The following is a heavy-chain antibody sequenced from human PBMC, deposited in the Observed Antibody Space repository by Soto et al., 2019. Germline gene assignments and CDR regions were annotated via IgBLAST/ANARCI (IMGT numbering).Heavy chain of an antibody. CDR2: ISDYNGNT. D-gene: IGHD3-9*01. Sequence: QVQLVQSGAELKKPGASVKISCKASGYTFSDYIITWVRQAPGQGLAWMGGISDYNGNTNYAQNFLGRFSDTTDTTTSIANVELKGLTSDDTDGDYCARDSLTYRGPFDYWGQGTLITVSS. J-gene: IGHJ4*01. CDR1: GYTFSDYI. V-gene: IGHV1-18*01. CDR3: ARDSLTYRGPFDY.